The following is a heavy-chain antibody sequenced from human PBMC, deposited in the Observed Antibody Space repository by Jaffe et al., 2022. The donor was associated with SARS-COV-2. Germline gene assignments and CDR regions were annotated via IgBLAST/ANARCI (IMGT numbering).Heavy chain of an antibody. CDR1: GFTFSSYE. D-gene: IGHD6-19*01. Sequence: EVQLVESGGGLVQPGGSLRLSCAASGFTFSSYEMNWVRQAPGKGLEWVSYISSSGSTIYYADSVKGRFTISRDNAKNSLYLQMNSLRAEDTAVYYCATADARRYSSGWNHYYYGMDVWGQGTTVTVSS. V-gene: IGHV3-48*03. CDR2: ISSSGSTI. CDR3: ATADARRYSSGWNHYYYGMDV. J-gene: IGHJ6*02.